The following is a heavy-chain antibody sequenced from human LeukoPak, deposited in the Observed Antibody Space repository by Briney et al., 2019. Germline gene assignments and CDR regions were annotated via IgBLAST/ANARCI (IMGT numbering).Heavy chain of an antibody. CDR1: GFTFSSYS. CDR3: ARGRVGAMYYFDY. Sequence: GGSLRLSCAASGFTFSSYSMNWVRQAPGKGLEWVSYISSSSSTIYYADSVKGRFSISRDNAKNSLYLQMNSLRAEGTAVYYCARGRVGAMYYFDYWGQGTLVTVSS. J-gene: IGHJ4*02. D-gene: IGHD1-26*01. V-gene: IGHV3-48*01. CDR2: ISSSSSTI.